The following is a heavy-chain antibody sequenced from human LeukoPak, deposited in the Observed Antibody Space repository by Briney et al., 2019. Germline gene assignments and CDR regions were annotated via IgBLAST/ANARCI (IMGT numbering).Heavy chain of an antibody. J-gene: IGHJ4*02. CDR3: AKAYGDYFTQFDY. CDR1: GFTVSSNY. V-gene: IGHV3-53*01. Sequence: PGGSLRLSCAASGFTVSSNYMSWVRQAPGKGLEWVSLIDSGGSTYYADSVKGRFTISRDNSKNTLYLQMSTLRAEDTAVYYCAKAYGDYFTQFDYWGQGTLVTVSS. D-gene: IGHD4-17*01. CDR2: IDSGGST.